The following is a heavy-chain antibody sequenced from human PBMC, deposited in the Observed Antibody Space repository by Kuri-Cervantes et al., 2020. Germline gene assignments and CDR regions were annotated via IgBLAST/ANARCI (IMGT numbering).Heavy chain of an antibody. D-gene: IGHD2-2*01. CDR1: GYTFTSYH. J-gene: IGHJ5*02. CDR2: INPSGGST. Sequence: ASVKVSCKASGYTFTSYHMHWVRQAPGQGLEWMGIINPSGGSTSYAQKFQGRVTMTRDTSTSTVYMELSSLRSEDTAVYYCARDSDQLQGRGWFDPWGQGTLVTVSS. CDR3: ARDSDQLQGRGWFDP. V-gene: IGHV1-46*01.